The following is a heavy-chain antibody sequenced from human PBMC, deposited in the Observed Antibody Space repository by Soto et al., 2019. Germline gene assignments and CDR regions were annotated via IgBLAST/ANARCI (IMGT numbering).Heavy chain of an antibody. V-gene: IGHV5-51*01. CDR1: GDSFTRYW. Sequence: PGESLTISGTGAGDSFTRYWIGWVRQMPGKGLEWMGIIYPGDSDTRYSPSFQGQVTISADKSISTAYLQWSSLKASDTAMYYCARFTITYGMDVWGQGTTVTVSS. CDR2: IYPGDSDT. CDR3: ARFTITYGMDV. J-gene: IGHJ6*02. D-gene: IGHD1-20*01.